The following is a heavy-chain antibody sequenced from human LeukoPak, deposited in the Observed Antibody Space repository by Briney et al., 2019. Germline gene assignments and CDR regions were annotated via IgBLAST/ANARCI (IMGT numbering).Heavy chain of an antibody. V-gene: IGHV1-69*05. J-gene: IGHJ5*02. CDR1: GSTFSNYA. CDR3: LRRQALRGRHRAFDP. CDR2: IIPMFGTA. D-gene: IGHD6-25*01. Sequence: GASVKVSCKASGSTFSNYAINWLRQAPGQGLEWLGGIIPMFGTAKYAQKFQGRVTITTDESTNTAYMELISLRFEDTAVYYCLRRQALRGRHRAFDPWGQGTLVTVTS.